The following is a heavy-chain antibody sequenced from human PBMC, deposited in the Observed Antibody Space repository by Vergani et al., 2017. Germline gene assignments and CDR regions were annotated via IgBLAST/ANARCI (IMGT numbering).Heavy chain of an antibody. D-gene: IGHD2-15*01. CDR2: ISWNSDSI. CDR3: AKVDILGAFDI. CDR1: GITFWKFG. J-gene: IGHJ3*02. Sequence: EVQLVESGGDLAQPGGSLRLSCEASGITFWKFGMHWVRQGPGKGLEWVSSISWNSDSIGYADSVKGRFTISRDNAKNSLYLQMNSLKTEDTALYYCAKVDILGAFDIWGQGTMVTVSS. V-gene: IGHV3-9*01.